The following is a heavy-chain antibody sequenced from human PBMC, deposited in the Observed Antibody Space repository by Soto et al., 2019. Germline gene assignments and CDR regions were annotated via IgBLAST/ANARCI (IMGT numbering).Heavy chain of an antibody. J-gene: IGHJ4*02. V-gene: IGHV3-23*01. CDR2: ISGSGGST. D-gene: IGHD5-12*01. CDR3: AKDRIVATISALEGGGYYFDY. CDR1: GFTFSSYA. Sequence: GGSLRLSCAASGFTFSSYAMSWVRQAPGKGLEWVSAISGSGGSTYYADSVKGRFTISRDNSKNTLYLQMNSLGAEDTAVYYCAKDRIVATISALEGGGYYFDYWGQGTLVTVSS.